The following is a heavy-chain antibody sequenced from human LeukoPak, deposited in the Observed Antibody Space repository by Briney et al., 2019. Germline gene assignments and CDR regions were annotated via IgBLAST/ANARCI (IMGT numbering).Heavy chain of an antibody. D-gene: IGHD5-18*01. V-gene: IGHV3-30*02. CDR2: IWYGGSNK. CDR3: AKGGRYSYGD. Sequence: TGGSLRLSCAASGFTFSSYGMHWVRQAPGKGLEWVAVIWYGGSNKYYADSVKGRFTISRDNSKNTLYLQMNSLRAEDTAVYYCAKGGRYSYGDWGQGTLVTVSS. J-gene: IGHJ4*02. CDR1: GFTFSSYG.